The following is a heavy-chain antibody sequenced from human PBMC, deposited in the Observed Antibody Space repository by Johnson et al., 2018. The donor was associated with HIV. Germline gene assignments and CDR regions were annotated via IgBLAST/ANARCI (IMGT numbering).Heavy chain of an antibody. J-gene: IGHJ3*02. CDR2: INWNGGSI. Sequence: VHLVESGGVVVQPGGSLRLSCAVSGFTFDDYAMHWVRQAPGKGLEWVSGINWNGGSIGYADSVKGRFTISRDNAKNTLYLQMNSLRAEDTAVYYCARVEWELDAFDIWGQGTMVTVSS. CDR1: GFTFDDYA. V-gene: IGHV3-20*04. CDR3: ARVEWELDAFDI. D-gene: IGHD1-26*01.